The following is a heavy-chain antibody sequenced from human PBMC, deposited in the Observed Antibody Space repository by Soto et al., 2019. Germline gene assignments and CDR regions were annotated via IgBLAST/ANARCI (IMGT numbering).Heavy chain of an antibody. CDR3: ARPVGVTAMGTFDY. CDR1: GYTFTGYY. Sequence: QVQLVQSGAEVKKPGASVKVSCKASGYTFTGYYMHWVRQAPGKGLEWMGWINPNSGGKNHAQKVQGRVTMTMDTSISTAYMELSRLRSDDTAVYYCARPVGVTAMGTFDYWGQGTLVTVSS. D-gene: IGHD5-18*01. CDR2: INPNSGGK. V-gene: IGHV1-2*02. J-gene: IGHJ4*02.